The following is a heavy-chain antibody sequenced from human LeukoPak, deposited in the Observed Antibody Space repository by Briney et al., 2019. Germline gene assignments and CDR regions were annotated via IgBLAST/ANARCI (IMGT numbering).Heavy chain of an antibody. CDR3: ARDMRRDGYTVQGY. CDR1: GYTFTGYY. J-gene: IGHJ4*02. D-gene: IGHD5-24*01. Sequence: ASVKVSCKASGYTFTGYYMHWVRQAPGQRLEWMGRINPNSGGTNYAQKFQGRVTMTKDTSISTAYMELSRLRSDDTAVYYCARDMRRDGYTVQGYWGQGTLVTVSS. V-gene: IGHV1-2*06. CDR2: INPNSGGT.